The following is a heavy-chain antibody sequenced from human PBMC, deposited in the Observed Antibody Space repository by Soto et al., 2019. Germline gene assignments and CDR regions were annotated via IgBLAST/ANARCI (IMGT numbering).Heavy chain of an antibody. Sequence: QVHLQQWGAGLLKPSETVSLTCAVYGGSFIGYYGTWIRQPPGKGLEWIGEINHSGSTNYNPSLKSRVTISADTSKNQFSLRLSSVTAADTAVYYCATLGHYDYWSGFRKGNWFDPWGQGTLVTVSS. CDR2: INHSGST. D-gene: IGHD3-3*01. CDR1: GGSFIGYY. CDR3: ATLGHYDYWSGFRKGNWFDP. V-gene: IGHV4-34*01. J-gene: IGHJ5*02.